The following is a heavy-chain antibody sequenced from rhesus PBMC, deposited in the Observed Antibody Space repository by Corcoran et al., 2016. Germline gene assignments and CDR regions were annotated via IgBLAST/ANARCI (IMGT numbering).Heavy chain of an antibody. CDR2: IDGYSART. CDR1: GGSISGDY. CDR3: ARGVVANYNSWDV. D-gene: IGHD2-21*01. V-gene: IGHV4-73*01. Sequence: QVKLQQWGEGQVKPSETLSLTCAVSGGSISGDYGRWIRQPPGKGLDWVGPIDGYSARTNYNPSLKIRVTISKDTSKRQFSLNLKSMTAADTAVYYCARGVVANYNSWDVWGRGNLVTVSS. J-gene: IGHJ5-2*02.